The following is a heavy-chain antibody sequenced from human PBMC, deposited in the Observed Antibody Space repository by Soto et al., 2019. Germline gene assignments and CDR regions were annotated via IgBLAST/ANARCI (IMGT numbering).Heavy chain of an antibody. D-gene: IGHD3-22*01. J-gene: IGHJ6*02. CDR1: GGSVSSGSYY. Sequence: NPSETLSLTCTVSGGSVSSGSYYWSWIRQPPGKGLEWIGYIYYSGSTNYSPSLKSRVTISVDTSKNQFSLKLSSVTAADTAVYYCARDHRGGEYYYDSSGYQNYYYYYYGMDVWGQGTTVTVSS. CDR3: ARDHRGGEYYYDSSGYQNYYYYYYGMDV. CDR2: IYYSGST. V-gene: IGHV4-61*01.